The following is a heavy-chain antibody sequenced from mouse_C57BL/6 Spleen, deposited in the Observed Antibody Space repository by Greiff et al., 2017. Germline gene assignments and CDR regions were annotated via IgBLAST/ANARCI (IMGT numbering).Heavy chain of an antibody. Sequence: EVKLQESGPGLVKPSQSLSLTCSVTGYSITSGYYWNWIRQFPGNKLEWMGYISYDGSNNYNPSLKNRISITRDTSKNQFFLKLNSVTTEDTATYYCAKSPYYDYDRFAYWGQGTLVTVSA. D-gene: IGHD2-4*01. J-gene: IGHJ3*01. V-gene: IGHV3-6*01. CDR1: GYSITSGYY. CDR3: AKSPYYDYDRFAY. CDR2: ISYDGSN.